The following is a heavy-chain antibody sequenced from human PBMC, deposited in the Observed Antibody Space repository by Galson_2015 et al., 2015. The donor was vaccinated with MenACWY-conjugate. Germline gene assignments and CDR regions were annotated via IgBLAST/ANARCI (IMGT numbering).Heavy chain of an antibody. CDR1: GFTFSSYS. J-gene: IGHJ4*02. Sequence: SLRLSCAASGFTFSSYSMNWVRQAPGRGLEWVSSISSSSSYIYYADSVKGRFTISGDNAKNSLYLQMNSLRAEDTAVYYCAREGYGYYFDNCRQGTLVTVSS. CDR2: ISSSSSYI. V-gene: IGHV3-21*01. CDR3: AREGYGYYFDN. D-gene: IGHD3-16*01.